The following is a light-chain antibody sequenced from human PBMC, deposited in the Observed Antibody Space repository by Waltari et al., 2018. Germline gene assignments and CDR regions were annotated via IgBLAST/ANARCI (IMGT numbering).Light chain of an antibody. CDR3: QQNYRTPPT. J-gene: IGKJ1*01. Sequence: DIPVIQSPSSLSASVGDRVTITCRASQSISDYLNWFQVKPGRAPNLLIYAATGLQRGVPSRFNGSGSGAHFTLTISRLRPEDSASYFCQQNYRTPPTFGQGTKVEI. CDR1: QSISDY. V-gene: IGKV1-39*01. CDR2: AAT.